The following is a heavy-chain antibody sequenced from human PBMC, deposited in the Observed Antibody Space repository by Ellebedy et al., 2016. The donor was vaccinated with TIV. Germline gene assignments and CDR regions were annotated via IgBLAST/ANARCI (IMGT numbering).Heavy chain of an antibody. CDR2: IYYRGNT. Sequence: SETLSLXXTVSGGSISTTGHYWGWIRQPPGKGLAWIGSIYYRGNTYHKPSLQSRVTFSVDTSKNQFSLKLTSVTAADSAVYYCARRGSVAGNPIFDYWGQGTLVTVPS. CDR1: GGSISTTGHY. J-gene: IGHJ4*02. CDR3: ARRGSVAGNPIFDY. D-gene: IGHD6-19*01. V-gene: IGHV4-39*01.